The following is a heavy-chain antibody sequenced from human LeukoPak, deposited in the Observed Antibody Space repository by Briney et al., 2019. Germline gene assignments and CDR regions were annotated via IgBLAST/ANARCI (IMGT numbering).Heavy chain of an antibody. V-gene: IGHV1-69*06. J-gene: IGHJ4*02. CDR2: IIPIFGTA. CDR3: ARQWGGPSSSSWQGYYFDY. CDR1: GGTFSSYA. D-gene: IGHD6-13*01. Sequence: SVKVSCKASGGTFSSYAISWVRQAPGQGLEWMGGIIPIFGTANYAQKFQGRVTITADKSTSTAYMELSSLRSEDTAVYYCARQWGGPSSSSWQGYYFDYWAREPWSPSPQ.